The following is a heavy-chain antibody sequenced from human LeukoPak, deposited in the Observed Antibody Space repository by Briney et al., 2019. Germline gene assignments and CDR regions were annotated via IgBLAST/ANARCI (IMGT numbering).Heavy chain of an antibody. D-gene: IGHD6-13*01. J-gene: IGHJ6*02. CDR1: GGTFSSYA. V-gene: IGHV1-69*04. Sequence: ASVKVSCKASGGTFSSYAISWVRQAPGQGLEWMGRIIPILGIANYAQKFQGRVTITADKSTSTAYMELSSLRSEDTAVYYCATAPDRRSGIAAAVARNREGYYYYGMDVWGQGTTVTVSS. CDR3: ATAPDRRSGIAAAVARNREGYYYYGMDV. CDR2: IIPILGIA.